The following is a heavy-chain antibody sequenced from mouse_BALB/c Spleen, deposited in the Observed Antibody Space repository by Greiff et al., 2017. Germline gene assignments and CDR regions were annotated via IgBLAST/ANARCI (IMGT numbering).Heavy chain of an antibody. J-gene: IGHJ4*01. V-gene: IGHV5-17*02. CDR3: ERVGTRAMDY. Sequence: EVKVVESGGGLVQPGGSRKLSCAASGFTFSSFGMHWVRQAPEKGLEWVAYISSGSSTIYYADTVKGRFTIARDNPKNTLFLQMTSLRSEDTAMYYCERVGTRAMDYWGQGTSVTVSA. D-gene: IGHD1-1*02. CDR1: GFTFSSFG. CDR2: ISSGSSTI.